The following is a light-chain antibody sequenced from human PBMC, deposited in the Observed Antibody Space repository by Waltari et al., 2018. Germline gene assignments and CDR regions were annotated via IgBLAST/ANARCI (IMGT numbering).Light chain of an antibody. CDR2: EGS. CDR3: CSYAGSSTYV. J-gene: IGLJ3*02. V-gene: IGLV2-23*01. Sequence: QSALTQPASVSGSPGQSITISCTGTSSDVGSYNLVSWYQQHPGKAPKLMIYEGSKRPSGVSNRFSGSKSGNTASLTCSGLQAEDEADYYCCSYAGSSTYVFGGGTKLTVL. CDR1: SSDVGSYNL.